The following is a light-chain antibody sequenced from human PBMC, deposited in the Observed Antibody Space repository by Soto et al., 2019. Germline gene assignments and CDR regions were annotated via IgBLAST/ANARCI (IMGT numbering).Light chain of an antibody. CDR2: DAS. CDR1: QSISTW. V-gene: IGKV1-5*01. J-gene: IGKJ3*01. CDR3: QQYNSYPFT. Sequence: DIQMTQSPSTLSASVGDRVTITCRASQSISTWLAWYQQKPGKAPKLLIYDASSFESGVPSRFSGSGSGTEFTRTISSLQPDDFATYYCQQYNSYPFTFGPGTKVDIK.